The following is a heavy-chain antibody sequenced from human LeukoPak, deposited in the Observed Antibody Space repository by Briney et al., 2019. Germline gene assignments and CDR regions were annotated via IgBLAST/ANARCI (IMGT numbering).Heavy chain of an antibody. CDR2: MNPNSGNT. CDR3: AREGWGPYYMDV. V-gene: IGHV1-8*02. Sequence: GASVKVSCKASGYTFTSYGISWVRQAPGQGLEWMGWMNPNSGNTGYAQKFQGRGTMTRNTSISTAYMELSSLRSEDTAVYYCAREGWGPYYMDVWGKGTTVTVSS. D-gene: IGHD3-16*01. J-gene: IGHJ6*03. CDR1: GYTFTSYG.